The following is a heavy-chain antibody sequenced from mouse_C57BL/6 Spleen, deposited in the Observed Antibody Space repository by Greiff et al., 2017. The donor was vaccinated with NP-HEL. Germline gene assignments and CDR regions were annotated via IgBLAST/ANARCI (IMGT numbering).Heavy chain of an antibody. J-gene: IGHJ3*01. D-gene: IGHD1-1*01. CDR3: ASGSSLAWFAY. CDR2: INPYNGDT. CDR1: GYSFTGYF. V-gene: IGHV1-20*01. Sequence: VQLQQSGPELVKPGDSVKISCKASGYSFTGYFMNWVMQSHGKSLEWIGRINPYNGDTFYNQKFKGKATLTVDKSSSTAHMELRSLTSEDSAVYYCASGSSLAWFAYWGQGTLVTVSA.